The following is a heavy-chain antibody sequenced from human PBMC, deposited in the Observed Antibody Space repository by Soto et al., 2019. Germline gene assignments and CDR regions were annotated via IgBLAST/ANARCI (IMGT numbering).Heavy chain of an antibody. CDR1: GYTSTSYA. CDR3: ARDPLLYYDSRFNYYYGMDV. Sequence: VASVKVSCKASGYTSTSYAMHWVRQAPGQRLEWMGWINAGNGNTKYSQTFQGRVTITRDTSASTAYMELSSLRSEDTAVYYCARDPLLYYDSRFNYYYGMDVWGQGTTVTVSS. CDR2: INAGNGNT. D-gene: IGHD3-22*01. V-gene: IGHV1-3*01. J-gene: IGHJ6*02.